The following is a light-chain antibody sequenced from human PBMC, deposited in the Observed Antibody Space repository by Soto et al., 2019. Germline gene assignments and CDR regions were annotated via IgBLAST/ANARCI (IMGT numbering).Light chain of an antibody. Sequence: QSALTQPASVSGSPGQSITISCTGTSSDVGSYNLVSWYQQHPGKAPKLMIYEVSKRPSGVSNRFSGSKSGNTASLTISGLQGEDEADYYCCSYAVSTSVFGGGTKLTVL. V-gene: IGLV2-23*02. J-gene: IGLJ2*01. CDR3: CSYAVSTSV. CDR1: SSDVGSYNL. CDR2: EVS.